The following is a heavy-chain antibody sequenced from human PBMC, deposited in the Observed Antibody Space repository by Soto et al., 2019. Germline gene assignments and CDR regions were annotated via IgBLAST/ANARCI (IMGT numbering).Heavy chain of an antibody. CDR2: IIPIFGTA. V-gene: IGHV1-69*13. Sequence: SVKVSCKASGGTFSSYAISWVRQAPGQGLEWMGGIIPIFGTANYAQKFQGRVTITADESTSAAYMELSSLRSEDTAVYYCARGSASTMNYYYYGMDVWGQGTMVTVSS. J-gene: IGHJ6*02. CDR3: ARGSASTMNYYYYGMDV. CDR1: GGTFSSYA.